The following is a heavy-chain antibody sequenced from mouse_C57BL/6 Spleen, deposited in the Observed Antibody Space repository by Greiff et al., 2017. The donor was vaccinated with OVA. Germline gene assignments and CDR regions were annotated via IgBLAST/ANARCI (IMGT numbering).Heavy chain of an antibody. CDR3: AKGLGQGDFAY. D-gene: IGHD4-1*01. V-gene: IGHV5-17*01. CDR2: ISSGSSTI. Sequence: EVQGVESGGGLVKPGGSLKLSCAASGFTFSDYGMHWVRQAPEKGLEWVAYISSGSSTIYYADTVKGRFTISRDNAKNTLFLQMTSLRSEDTAMYYCAKGLGQGDFAYWGQGTLVTVSA. CDR1: GFTFSDYG. J-gene: IGHJ3*01.